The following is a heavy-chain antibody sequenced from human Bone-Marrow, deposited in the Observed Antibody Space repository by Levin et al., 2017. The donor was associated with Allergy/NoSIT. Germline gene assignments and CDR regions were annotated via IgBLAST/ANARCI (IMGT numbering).Heavy chain of an antibody. Sequence: RTGGSLRLSCIVSGFTFSDYSIYWVRQAPGKGLEWISSISSDSSDLYYADSVKGRFTISRDNAKNSLNLQVSSLRAEDTAVYHCVRGIIGDLRVAHKEAFDVWGQGTMVTVSS. CDR1: GFTFSDYS. D-gene: IGHD2/OR15-2a*01. V-gene: IGHV3-21*01. CDR3: VRGIIGDLRVAHKEAFDV. J-gene: IGHJ3*01. CDR2: ISSDSSDL.